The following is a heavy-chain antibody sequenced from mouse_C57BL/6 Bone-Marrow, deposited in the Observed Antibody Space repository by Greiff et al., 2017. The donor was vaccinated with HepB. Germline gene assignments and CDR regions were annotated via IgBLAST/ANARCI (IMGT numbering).Heavy chain of an antibody. CDR3: ARREIYYGNYGFAY. CDR1: GYTFTDYN. CDR2: INPNNGGT. D-gene: IGHD2-1*01. Sequence: EVQLKESGPELVKPGASVKIPCKASGYTFTDYNMDWVKQSHGKSLEWIGDINPNNGGTIYNQKFKGKATLTVDKSSSTAYMELRSLTSEDTAVYYCARREIYYGNYGFAYWGQATLVTVSA. V-gene: IGHV1-18*01. J-gene: IGHJ3*01.